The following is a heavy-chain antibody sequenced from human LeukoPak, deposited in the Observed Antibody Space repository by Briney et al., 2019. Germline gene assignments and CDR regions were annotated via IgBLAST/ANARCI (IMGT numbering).Heavy chain of an antibody. J-gene: IGHJ6*02. Sequence: TSETLSLTCTVSGPSIISNYSSSIRQPPGKGLEWIGYIYYSGRTNYHPSLQSRSTISVGTSKKQFSLRLSSVTAADTAGYFCARRDGMDVWGQGTTVTVSS. CDR1: GPSIISNY. CDR3: ARRDGMDV. CDR2: IYYSGRT. V-gene: IGHV4-59*12.